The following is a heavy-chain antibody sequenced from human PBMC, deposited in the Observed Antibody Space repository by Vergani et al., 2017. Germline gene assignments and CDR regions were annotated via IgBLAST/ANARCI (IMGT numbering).Heavy chain of an antibody. D-gene: IGHD3-22*01. CDR2: IWYDGSNK. J-gene: IGHJ4*02. CDR3: ASSSNYDSSGYLGY. V-gene: IGHV3-33*01. CDR1: GFTFSSYG. Sequence: QVQLVESGGGVVQPGRSLRLSCAASGFTFSSYGMHWVRQAPGKGLEWVAVIWYDGSNKYYADSVKGRFTISRDNSKNTLYLQMNSLRAEDTAVYYCASSSNYDSSGYLGYWGQGTLVTVSS.